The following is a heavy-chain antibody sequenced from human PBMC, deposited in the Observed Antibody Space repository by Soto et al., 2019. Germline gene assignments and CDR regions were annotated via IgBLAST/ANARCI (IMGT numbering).Heavy chain of an antibody. CDR3: ARTTVTTYYYYGMDV. CDR2: INHSGST. Sequence: SETLSLTCAVYGGSFSGYYWSWIRQPPGKGLEWIGEINHSGSTNYNPSLKSRVTISVDTSKNQFSLKLSSVTAADTAMYYCARTTVTTYYYYGMDVWGQGTTVTVSS. D-gene: IGHD4-17*01. J-gene: IGHJ6*02. CDR1: GGSFSGYY. V-gene: IGHV4-34*01.